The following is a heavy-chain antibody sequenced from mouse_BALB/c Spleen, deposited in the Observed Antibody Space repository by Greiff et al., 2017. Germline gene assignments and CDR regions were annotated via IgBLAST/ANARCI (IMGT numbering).Heavy chain of an antibody. CDR2: IRSKSNNYAT. Sequence: EVQLVESGGGLVQPKGSLKLSCAASGFTFNTYAMNWVRQAPGKGVEWVARIRSKSNNYATYYADSVKDRFTISRDDSQSMLYLQMNNLKTEDTAMYYCVRLYDGSYWYFDVWGAGTTVTVSS. V-gene: IGHV10-1*02. CDR3: VRLYDGSYWYFDV. CDR1: GFTFNTYA. D-gene: IGHD2-3*01. J-gene: IGHJ1*01.